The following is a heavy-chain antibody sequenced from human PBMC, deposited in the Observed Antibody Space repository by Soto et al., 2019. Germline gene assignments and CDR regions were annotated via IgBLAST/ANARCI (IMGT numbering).Heavy chain of an antibody. CDR2: IKEDGSEK. Sequence: GGSLRLSCAASGFTFSSSWMSWVRQAPGKGLEWVANIKEDGSEKYYVDSVKGRFTISRDNAKNSLYLQMNSLRAEDTAVYYCARAEISYWFDSWGQGTLVTVSS. CDR3: ARAEISYWFDS. J-gene: IGHJ5*01. V-gene: IGHV3-7*01. CDR1: GFTFSSSW.